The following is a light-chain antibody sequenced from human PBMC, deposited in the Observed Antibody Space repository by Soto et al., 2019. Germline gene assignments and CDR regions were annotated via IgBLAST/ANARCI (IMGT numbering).Light chain of an antibody. J-gene: IGKJ4*01. V-gene: IGKV3-20*01. CDR2: GAS. CDR1: RSVSSS. CDR3: QQYASSPPLT. Sequence: EIVLTQSPGTLSLSPGERATLSCRASRSVSSSLAWYQQKPGQAPRLLIYGASSRATVTPDRFSGSGSGTDFTLTISRLEPEDFAVYYCQQYASSPPLTFGGGTKVEIK.